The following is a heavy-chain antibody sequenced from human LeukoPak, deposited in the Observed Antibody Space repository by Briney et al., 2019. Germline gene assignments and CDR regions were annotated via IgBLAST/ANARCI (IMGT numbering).Heavy chain of an antibody. CDR1: GGSISSGSYY. V-gene: IGHV4-61*02. J-gene: IGHJ4*02. Sequence: SETLSLTCTVSGGSISSGSYYWNWTRQPAGKGLEWIGRIYTSGSTNYNPSLKSRVTMSVDTSKNQFSLKLSSVTAADTAVYYCARDRYYYDSSGYYYLDYWGQGTLVTVSS. CDR3: ARDRYYYDSSGYYYLDY. D-gene: IGHD3-22*01. CDR2: IYTSGST.